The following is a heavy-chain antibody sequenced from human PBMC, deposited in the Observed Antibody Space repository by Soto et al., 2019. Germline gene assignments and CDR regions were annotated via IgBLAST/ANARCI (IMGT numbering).Heavy chain of an antibody. J-gene: IGHJ4*02. CDR3: APRGRRVCYHFED. CDR1: GGTFSSYG. Sequence: QVQLVQSGAEVKKPGSSVKVSCKASGGTFSSYGISWVRQAPGQGLEWMGAIIPMFGILNYAQKFQGRITITADESTTTAHMELSRLRSEATALYCCAPRGRRVCYHFEDWGQGTLVTVSP. D-gene: IGHD2-15*01. V-gene: IGHV1-69*12. CDR2: IIPMFGIL.